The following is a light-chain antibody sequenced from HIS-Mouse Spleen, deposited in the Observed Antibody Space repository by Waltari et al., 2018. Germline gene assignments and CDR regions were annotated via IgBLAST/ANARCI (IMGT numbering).Light chain of an antibody. Sequence: QSALTQPASVSGSPGQSITIYCTGTSSDVGSYNPFSGYQQHPGKAPKLMIYECSKRPSGVSNRFSGSKSGNTASLTISGLQAEDEADYYCCSYAGSSTYVFGTGTKVTVL. CDR1: SSDVGSYNP. CDR2: ECS. V-gene: IGLV2-23*01. J-gene: IGLJ1*01. CDR3: CSYAGSSTYV.